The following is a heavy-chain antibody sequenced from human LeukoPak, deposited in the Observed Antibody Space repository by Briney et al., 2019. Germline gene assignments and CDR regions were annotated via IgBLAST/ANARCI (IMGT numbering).Heavy chain of an antibody. CDR3: ARGSVGATLHWYFDL. J-gene: IGHJ2*01. CDR1: GFTFSSYG. Sequence: GGSLRLSCAASGFTFSSYGMHWVRQAPGKGLEWVAVISYDGSNKYYADSVKGRFTISRDNSKNTLYLQMNSLRAEDTAVYYCARGSVGATLHWYFDLWGRGTLVTVSS. V-gene: IGHV3-30*03. CDR2: ISYDGSNK. D-gene: IGHD1-26*01.